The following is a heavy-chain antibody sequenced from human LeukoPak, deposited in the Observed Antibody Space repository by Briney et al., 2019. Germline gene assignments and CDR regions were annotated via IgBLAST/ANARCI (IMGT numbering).Heavy chain of an antibody. V-gene: IGHV3-23*01. CDR1: GLTFSIYA. CDR3: AKDAHLWYFEY. Sequence: GGSLRLSCAASGLTFSIYAMGWVRQAPGKGLEWVSSISGSAALTSYADSVRGRFIISRDNSKDTVYLQMNSLRAEDTAIYYCAKDAHLWYFEYWGQGTLVTVSS. CDR2: ISGSAALT. J-gene: IGHJ4*02.